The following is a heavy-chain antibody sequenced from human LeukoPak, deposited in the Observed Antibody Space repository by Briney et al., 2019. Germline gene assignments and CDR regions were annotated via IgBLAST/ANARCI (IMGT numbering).Heavy chain of an antibody. CDR1: GFTFSSYW. D-gene: IGHD3-10*01. CDR3: ARDSLWFVDLPDYYYYYGMDV. J-gene: IGHJ6*02. CDR2: IKQDGSEK. Sequence: PGGSLRLSCAASGFTFSSYWMSWVRQAPGKGLEWVANIKQDGSEKYYVDSVKGRFTISRDNAYNSLYLQMNSLRAEDTAVYYCARDSLWFVDLPDYYYYYGMDVWGQGTTVTVSS. V-gene: IGHV3-7*01.